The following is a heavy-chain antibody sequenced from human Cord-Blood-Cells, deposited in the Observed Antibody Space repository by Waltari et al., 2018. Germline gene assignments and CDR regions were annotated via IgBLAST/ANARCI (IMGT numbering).Heavy chain of an antibody. Sequence: QVKLVQSGAEVKKPGASVKISCEASGYTFTGSYISWVRQAPGEGLGWMGRSNPNSGGTNCAQKVQGRVTMTRDTSSSTAYMELSRLRSGETAVYYCARGYSSAYYYYGMDVWGQGTTVTVSS. CDR1: GYTFTGSY. D-gene: IGHD6-25*01. CDR3: ARGYSSAYYYYGMDV. V-gene: IGHV1-2*02. CDR2: SNPNSGGT. J-gene: IGHJ6*02.